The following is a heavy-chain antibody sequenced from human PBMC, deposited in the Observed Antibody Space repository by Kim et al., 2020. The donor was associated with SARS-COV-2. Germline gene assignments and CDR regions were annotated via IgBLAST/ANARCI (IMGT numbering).Heavy chain of an antibody. Sequence: ASVKVSCKASGSTFSGFYVHWVREAPGRGLQWMGRIDPDSGGTKSAQMFQGRVTMTRDTSIRTVYLELSRLRSDDTAIYYCAKDQEGLEYSFDLCGQGTL. J-gene: IGHJ4*02. V-gene: IGHV1-2*06. CDR1: GSTFSGFY. D-gene: IGHD3-3*01. CDR3: AKDQEGLEYSFDL. CDR2: IDPDSGGT.